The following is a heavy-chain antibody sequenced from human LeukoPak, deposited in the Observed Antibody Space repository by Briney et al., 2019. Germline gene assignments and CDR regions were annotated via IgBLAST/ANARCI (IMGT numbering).Heavy chain of an antibody. V-gene: IGHV3-7*05. D-gene: IGHD3-3*01. Sequence: HPGGSLRLSCAASGFTFSSYWMSWVRQAPGKGLEWVANIKQDGGEKYYVDPVKGRFTISRDNAKNSLYLRMNSLRAEDTAVYYCAREGRFLEWLSPDYWGQGTLVTVSS. CDR2: IKQDGGEK. J-gene: IGHJ4*02. CDR1: GFTFSSYW. CDR3: AREGRFLEWLSPDY.